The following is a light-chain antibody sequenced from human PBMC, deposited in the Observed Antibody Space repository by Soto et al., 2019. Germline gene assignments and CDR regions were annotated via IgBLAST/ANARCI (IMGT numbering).Light chain of an antibody. CDR3: QSYDRTNVV. CDR2: KYN. CDR1: SGSIASNY. V-gene: IGLV6-57*01. J-gene: IGLJ2*01. Sequence: NFMLTQPHSVSESPGKTVTISCTRSSGSIASNYVQWYQQRPGSSPTTVIYKYNQRPSGVPDRFSGSVDSSSNSASLTISGLKTEDEADYYCQSYDRTNVVFGGGTKVTVL.